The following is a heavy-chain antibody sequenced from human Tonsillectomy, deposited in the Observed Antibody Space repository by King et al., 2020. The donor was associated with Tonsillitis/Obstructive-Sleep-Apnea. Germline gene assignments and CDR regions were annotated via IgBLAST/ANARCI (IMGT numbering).Heavy chain of an antibody. CDR3: ARVRGVVGNTFYYFDY. CDR2: NYYSGST. J-gene: IGHJ4*02. D-gene: IGHD1-26*01. Sequence: QLQESGPGLVKPSETLSLTCTVSGGSISSYYWSWIRQPPGKGLEWIGYNYYSGSTNYNPSLKSRVTMSVDTSKNQFSLKLSSVTAADTAVYYCARVRGVVGNTFYYFDYWGQGTLVTVSS. V-gene: IGHV4-59*01. CDR1: GGSISSYY.